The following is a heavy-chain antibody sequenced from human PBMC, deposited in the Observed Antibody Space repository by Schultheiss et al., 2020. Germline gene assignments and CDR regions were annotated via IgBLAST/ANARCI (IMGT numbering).Heavy chain of an antibody. CDR2: ISSNGGST. CDR1: GFTFSSYA. D-gene: IGHD3-10*01. CDR3: VKDAVLLWFGEGPWFDP. J-gene: IGHJ5*01. V-gene: IGHV3-64D*09. Sequence: GGSLRLSCSASGFTFSSYAMHWVRQAPGKGLEYVSAISSNGGSTYYADSVKGRFTISRDNSKNTLYLQMSSLRAEDTAVYYCVKDAVLLWFGEGPWFDPWGQGTLV.